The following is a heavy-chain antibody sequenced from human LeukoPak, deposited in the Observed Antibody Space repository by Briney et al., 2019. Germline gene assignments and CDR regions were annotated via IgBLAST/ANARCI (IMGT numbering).Heavy chain of an antibody. Sequence: GGSLRLSCVASGFTLSSNYMSWVRQAPGKGLEGVSVIYSGGSTYYADSVKGRFTISRDNSKNTLYLQMNSLRAEDSAVYYCARDEYYYDGSAYHYYFDYWGQGTLVTVSS. CDR3: ARDEYYYDGSAYHYYFDY. D-gene: IGHD3-22*01. J-gene: IGHJ4*02. CDR2: IYSGGST. CDR1: GFTLSSNY. V-gene: IGHV3-66*01.